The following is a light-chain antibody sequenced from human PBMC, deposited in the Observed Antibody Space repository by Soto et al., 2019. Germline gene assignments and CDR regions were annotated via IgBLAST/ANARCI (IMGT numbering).Light chain of an antibody. CDR3: QQGYSTPYT. CDR2: AAS. V-gene: IGKV1-39*01. Sequence: DIQMTQSPSSLSASVGDRVTITCRASQSISSYLNWYQQKPGRAPNLLIYAASSLQSGVPSRFSGSGPGADFTLTIRSLQPEDFATYYCQQGYSTPYTFGQGTKLEIK. J-gene: IGKJ2*01. CDR1: QSISSY.